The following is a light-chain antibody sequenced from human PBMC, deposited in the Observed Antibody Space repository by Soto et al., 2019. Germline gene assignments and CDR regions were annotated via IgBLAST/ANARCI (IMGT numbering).Light chain of an antibody. CDR3: LQDINYPWT. J-gene: IGKJ1*01. CDR1: QGIGNA. CDR2: GAS. V-gene: IGKV1-6*01. Sequence: SPSSLSASVGDRVTISCRASQGIGNALGWYQQKAGKPPKVLIYGASNLQSGVAPRFSGSGSGTDFTLAISRLQPEDSATYYCLQDINYPWTFGQGTKADIK.